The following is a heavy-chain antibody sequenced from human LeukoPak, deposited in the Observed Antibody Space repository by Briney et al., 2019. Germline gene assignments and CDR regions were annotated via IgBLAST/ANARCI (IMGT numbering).Heavy chain of an antibody. D-gene: IGHD5-18*01. J-gene: IGHJ6*03. CDR1: GGSISSYY. CDR3: AREGPYAYSYGALYYMDV. CDR2: IYTSGST. Sequence: PSETLSLTCTVSGGSISSYYWSWIRQPAGKGLEWIGRIYTSGSTNYNPSLKSRVTMSVDTSKNQFSLKLSSVTAADTAVYYCAREGPYAYSYGALYYMDVWGKGTTVTISS. V-gene: IGHV4-4*07.